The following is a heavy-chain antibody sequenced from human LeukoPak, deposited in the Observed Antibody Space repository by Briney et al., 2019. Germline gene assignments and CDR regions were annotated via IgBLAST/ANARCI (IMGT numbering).Heavy chain of an antibody. CDR3: ARGAHLIAAAGRRFDY. Sequence: PSETLSLTCTVSGGSIGSDYWTWIRQPPGKGLEYIGYIYYTGGTNYNPSLKSRVTISVDTSKNQFSLKLSSVTAADTAVYYCARGAHLIAAAGRRFDYWGQGTLVTVSS. CDR2: IYYTGGT. V-gene: IGHV4-59*12. J-gene: IGHJ4*02. CDR1: GGSIGSDY. D-gene: IGHD6-13*01.